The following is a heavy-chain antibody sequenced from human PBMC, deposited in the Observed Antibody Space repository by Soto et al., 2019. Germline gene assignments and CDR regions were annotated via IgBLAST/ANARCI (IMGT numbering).Heavy chain of an antibody. CDR1: GFSFSGSA. D-gene: IGHD1-26*01. V-gene: IGHV3-73*02. Sequence: EVQLVESGGGLVQPGGSLKISCAASGFSFSGSAMHWVRQASGKGLEWVGRIRSKPNNYATTYAASVKGRFTISRDDSKNTAYLQMDSLTTEDTAVYYCARPLSPNAGGSPLENWGQGTLVIVSS. CDR3: ARPLSPNAGGSPLEN. J-gene: IGHJ4*02. CDR2: IRSKPNNYAT.